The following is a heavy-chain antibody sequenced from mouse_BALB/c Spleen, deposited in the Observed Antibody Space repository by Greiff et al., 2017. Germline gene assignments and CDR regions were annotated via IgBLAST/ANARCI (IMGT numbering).Heavy chain of an antibody. V-gene: IGHV2-9*02. CDR1: GFSLTSYG. J-gene: IGHJ2*01. CDR2: IWAGGST. Sequence: VQLQQSGPGLVAPSQSLSITCTVSGFSLTSYGVHWVRQPPGKGLEWLGVIWAGGSTNYNSALMSRLSISKDNSKSQVFLKMNSLQTDDTAMYYCARDQDDYDGGFDYWGQGTTLTVSS. CDR3: ARDQDDYDGGFDY. D-gene: IGHD2-4*01.